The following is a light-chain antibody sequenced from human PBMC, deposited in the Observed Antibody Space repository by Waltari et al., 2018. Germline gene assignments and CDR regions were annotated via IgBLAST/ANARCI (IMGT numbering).Light chain of an antibody. Sequence: DIVMTQSPDSLAVSLGERATINCRSSQSVLYNSNDKNYLAWYQQKPGQPPKLLIYWASTRESGVPDRFSGSGSGTDFTLTISSLQAEDVAVYYCQQYYRSRTFGQGTKVEIK. CDR2: WAS. CDR1: QSVLYNSNDKNY. J-gene: IGKJ1*01. V-gene: IGKV4-1*01. CDR3: QQYYRSRT.